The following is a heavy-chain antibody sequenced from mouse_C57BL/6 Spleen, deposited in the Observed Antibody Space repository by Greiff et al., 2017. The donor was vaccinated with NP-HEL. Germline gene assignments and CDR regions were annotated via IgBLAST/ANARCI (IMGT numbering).Heavy chain of an antibody. CDR1: GFNIKNTY. V-gene: IGHV14-3*01. D-gene: IGHD1-1*01. CDR2: IDPANGTT. Sequence: VQLKQSVAELVRPGASVKLSCTASGFNIKNTYMHWVKQRPEQGLEWIGRIDPANGTTKYAPKFQGTATITADTSSNAAYLQRSSLTSEDTAIYYCARSYGSIHYYAMDYWGQGTSVTVSS. J-gene: IGHJ4*01. CDR3: ARSYGSIHYYAMDY.